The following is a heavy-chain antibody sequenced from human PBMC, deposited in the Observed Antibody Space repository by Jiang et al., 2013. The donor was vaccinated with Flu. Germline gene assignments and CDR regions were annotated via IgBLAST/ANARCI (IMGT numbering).Heavy chain of an antibody. Sequence: SGAEVKKPGASVKVSCKASGYTFTSYGISWVRQAPGQGLEWMGWISAYNGNTNYAQKLQGRVTMTTDTSTSTAYMELRSLRSDDTAVYYCARDPTAYSSSWKTPFDYWGQGTLVTVSS. CDR1: GYTFTSYG. D-gene: IGHD6-13*01. CDR2: ISAYNGNT. J-gene: IGHJ4*02. CDR3: ARDPTAYSSSWKTPFDY. V-gene: IGHV1-18*04.